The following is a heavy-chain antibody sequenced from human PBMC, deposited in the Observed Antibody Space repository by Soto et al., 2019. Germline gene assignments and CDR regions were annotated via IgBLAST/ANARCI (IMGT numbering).Heavy chain of an antibody. J-gene: IGHJ4*02. D-gene: IGHD3-3*01. CDR2: ISSSGSTI. CDR1: GFTFSSYA. Sequence: GGSLRLSCAASGFTFSSYAMSWVRQAPGKGLEWVSYISSSGSTIYYADSVKGRFTISRDNAKNSLYLQMNSLRAEDTAVYYCAREVSAGGVVIIGYWGQGTLVTVSS. V-gene: IGHV3-48*04. CDR3: AREVSAGGVVIIGY.